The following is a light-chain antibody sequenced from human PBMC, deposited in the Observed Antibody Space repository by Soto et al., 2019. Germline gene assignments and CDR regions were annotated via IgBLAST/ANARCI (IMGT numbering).Light chain of an antibody. CDR2: DAS. V-gene: IGKV3-11*01. CDR1: QSVNSN. J-gene: IGKJ4*01. CDR3: QQSRDWPLT. Sequence: EIMLTQSPGTLSLSPGERATLSCRASQSVNSNLAWYQQKPGQAPRLLIYDASNRATGIPVRFSGSGSGTDFTLTISSLEPEDFAVYYCQQSRDWPLTFGGGTKVEIK.